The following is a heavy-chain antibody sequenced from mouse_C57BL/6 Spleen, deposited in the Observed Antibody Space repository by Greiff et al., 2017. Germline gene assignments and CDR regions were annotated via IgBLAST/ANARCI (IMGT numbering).Heavy chain of an antibody. V-gene: IGHV1-50*01. Sequence: QVHVKQPGAELVKPGASVKLSCKASGYTFTSYWMQWVKQRPGQGLEWIGEIDPSDSYTNYNQKFKGKATLTVDTSSSTAYMQLSSLTSEDSAVYYCARRAPANWLYAMDDWGQGTSVTVSS. D-gene: IGHD4-1*01. CDR3: ARRAPANWLYAMDD. CDR2: IDPSDSYT. CDR1: GYTFTSYW. J-gene: IGHJ4*01.